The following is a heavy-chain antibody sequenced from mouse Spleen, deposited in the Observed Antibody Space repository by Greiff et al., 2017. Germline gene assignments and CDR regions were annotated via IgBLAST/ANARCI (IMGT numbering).Heavy chain of an antibody. D-gene: IGHD1-1*01. CDR2: IHPNSGST. V-gene: IGHV1-64*01. J-gene: IGHJ4*01. CDR1: GYTFTSYW. CDR3: AITLLYGGAMDY. Sequence: VQLQQPGAELVKPGASVKLSCKASGYTFTSYWMHWVKQRPGQGLEWIGMIHPNSGSTNYNEKFKSKATLTVDKSSSTAYMQLSSLTSEDSAVYYCAITLLYGGAMDYWGQGTSVTVSS.